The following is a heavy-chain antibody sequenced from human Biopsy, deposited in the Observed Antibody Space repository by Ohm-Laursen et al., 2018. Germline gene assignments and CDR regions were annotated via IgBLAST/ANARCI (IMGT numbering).Heavy chain of an antibody. Sequence: ASVKVSCKVSGYTLTELSMHWVRQAPGRGLEWMGGFAPENGKTIYAQKFQGRVTMTEDTSTDTAYMELSSLRYEDTAVFYCAADINVWNVNYWGQGTQVTISS. V-gene: IGHV1-24*01. J-gene: IGHJ4*02. CDR1: GYTLTELS. CDR2: FAPENGKT. D-gene: IGHD1-1*01. CDR3: AADINVWNVNY.